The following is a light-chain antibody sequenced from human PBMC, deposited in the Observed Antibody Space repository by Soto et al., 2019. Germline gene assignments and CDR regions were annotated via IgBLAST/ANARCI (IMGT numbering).Light chain of an antibody. CDR1: PSVSRH. Sequence: VLKQSPATLPLPPWERATLSCRASPSVSRHLAWYQQKPGQAPRLLIYDASNRATGIPARFSGSGSGTDFTLTISSLEPEELAVDDCKKFSSYPLTVGGGNKVEIK. CDR3: KKFSSYPLT. V-gene: IGKV3-11*01. CDR2: DAS. J-gene: IGKJ4*01.